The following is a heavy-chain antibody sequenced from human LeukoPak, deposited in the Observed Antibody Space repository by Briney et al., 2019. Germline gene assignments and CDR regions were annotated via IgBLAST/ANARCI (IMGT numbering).Heavy chain of an antibody. J-gene: IGHJ4*02. Sequence: GESLKISFKGSGYRFTSYWIGWVRPMPGKGVEWMGIIYPGDSDTRYSPSFQGQVTISADKSIGTAYLQWSSLKASDTAMYYCARHATGSGSYAGLEVDYWGQGTLVTVSS. CDR2: IYPGDSDT. V-gene: IGHV5-51*01. D-gene: IGHD3-10*01. CDR3: ARHATGSGSYAGLEVDY. CDR1: GYRFTSYW.